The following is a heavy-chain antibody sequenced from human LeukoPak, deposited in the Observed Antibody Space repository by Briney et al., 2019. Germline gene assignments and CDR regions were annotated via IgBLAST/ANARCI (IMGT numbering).Heavy chain of an antibody. D-gene: IGHD6-25*01. CDR3: ARDRASGWKDAFDI. J-gene: IGHJ3*02. CDR1: GFTFSSYS. Sequence: PGGSLRLSCAASGFTFSSYSMNWVRQAPGKGLEWVSYISSSSSTIYYADSVKGRFTISRDNAKNPLYLQMNSLRAEDTAVYYCARDRASGWKDAFDIWGQGTMVTVSS. CDR2: ISSSSSTI. V-gene: IGHV3-48*04.